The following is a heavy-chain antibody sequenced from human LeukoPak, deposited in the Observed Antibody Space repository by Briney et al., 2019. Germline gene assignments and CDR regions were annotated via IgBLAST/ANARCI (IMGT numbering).Heavy chain of an antibody. CDR3: VRGIWNGPYY. J-gene: IGHJ4*02. D-gene: IGHD1-1*01. V-gene: IGHV3-48*01. CDR1: GFTFSSFG. Sequence: VGSLRLSCAASGFTFSSFGINWVRQAPGKGLERVSYISSSSSTIYYADSVKGRLTISRDNAKNSLYLRMNRLRAEDTAVYYCVRGIWNGPYYWGQGTLVTVSS. CDR2: ISSSSSTI.